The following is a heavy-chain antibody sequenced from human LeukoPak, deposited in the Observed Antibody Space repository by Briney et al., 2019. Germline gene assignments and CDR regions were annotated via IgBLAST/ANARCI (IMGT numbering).Heavy chain of an antibody. D-gene: IGHD1-26*01. CDR1: GGSFSGYY. Sequence: NPSETLSLTCAVYGGSFSGYYWSWIRQPPGKGLEWIGEINHSGSTNYNPSLKSRVTISVDTSKNQFSLQLNSVTPEDTAVYYCAREELLSAFDYWGQGTLVTVSS. CDR2: INHSGST. V-gene: IGHV4-34*01. J-gene: IGHJ4*02. CDR3: AREELLSAFDY.